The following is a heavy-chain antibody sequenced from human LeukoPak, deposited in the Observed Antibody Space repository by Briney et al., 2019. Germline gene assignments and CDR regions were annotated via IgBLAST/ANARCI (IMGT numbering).Heavy chain of an antibody. D-gene: IGHD3-22*01. J-gene: IGHJ6*03. CDR3: ARSRPRGGYLIYYYYYMDV. V-gene: IGHV6-1*01. Sequence: SQTLSLTCAISGDSVSSYSATWNWIRQSPSRGLEWLGRTYYRSKWDHDYAVSVKSRITINPDTSKNQFSLQLNSVTPEDTAVYYCARSRPRGGYLIYYYYYMDVWGKGTTVTVSS. CDR1: GDSVSSYSAT. CDR2: TYYRSKWDH.